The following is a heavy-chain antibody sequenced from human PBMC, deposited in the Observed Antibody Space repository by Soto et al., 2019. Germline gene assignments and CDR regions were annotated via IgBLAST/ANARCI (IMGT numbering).Heavy chain of an antibody. CDR1: GFTFSSYA. J-gene: IGHJ4*02. D-gene: IGHD3-10*01. CDR3: AKGSRALDGSGSA. CDR2: IDGSGTA. V-gene: IGHV3-23*01. Sequence: GSLRLSCAASGFTFSSYAMTWVRQTPGKGLEWVSNIDGSGTAYYTDAVKGRFTISRDNSKNTLYLQMNSLSAEDTAVYYCAKGSRALDGSGSAWGQGTLVTVSS.